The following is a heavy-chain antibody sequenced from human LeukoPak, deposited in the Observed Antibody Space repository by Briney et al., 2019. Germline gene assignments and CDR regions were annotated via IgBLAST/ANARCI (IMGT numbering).Heavy chain of an antibody. CDR3: AKDVRFGEPTLYYYYYYMDV. D-gene: IGHD3-10*01. J-gene: IGHJ6*03. Sequence: HPGGSLRLSCAASGFTFSSYGMHWVRQAPGKGLEWAAFIRYDGRNKYYADSVKGRFTISRDNSKNTLYLQMNSLRAEDTAVYYCAKDVRFGEPTLYYYYYYMDVWGKGTTVTVSS. V-gene: IGHV3-30*02. CDR2: IRYDGRNK. CDR1: GFTFSSYG.